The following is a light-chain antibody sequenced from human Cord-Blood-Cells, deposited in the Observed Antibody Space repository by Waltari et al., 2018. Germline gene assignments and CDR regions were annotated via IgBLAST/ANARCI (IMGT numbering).Light chain of an antibody. V-gene: IGLV2-23*01. Sequence: QSALTQPASVSGSPGQSITISCTGTSSDVGRYNLVSWYQQHPGKAPKLMIYAGSKRPSWVSNRFSGSKSGNTAALTISGLQAEDEADYYCCSYAGSSTYVFGTGTKVTVL. CDR2: AGS. J-gene: IGLJ1*01. CDR3: CSYAGSSTYV. CDR1: SSDVGRYNL.